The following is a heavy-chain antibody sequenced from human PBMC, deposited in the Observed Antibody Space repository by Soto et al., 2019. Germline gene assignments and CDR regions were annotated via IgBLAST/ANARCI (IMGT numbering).Heavy chain of an antibody. V-gene: IGHV4-59*08. CDR2: IYYSGST. D-gene: IGHD4-17*01. CDR1: GGSISSYY. J-gene: IGHJ4*02. CDR3: ARLLNPPRHGDYSYYFDY. Sequence: SETLSLTCTVSGGSISSYYWSWIRQPPGKGLEWIGYIYYSGSTNYNPSLKSRVTISVDTSKNQFSLKLSSVTAADTAVYYCARLLNPPRHGDYSYYFDYWGQGTLVIVS.